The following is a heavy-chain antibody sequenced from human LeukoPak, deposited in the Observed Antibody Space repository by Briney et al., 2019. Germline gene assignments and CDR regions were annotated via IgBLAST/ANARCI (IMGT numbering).Heavy chain of an antibody. D-gene: IGHD5-24*01. V-gene: IGHV3-23*01. CDR3: AKGGVEMATTDY. CDR2: ISGSGERS. CDR1: RFTLRGYV. Sequence: GGSLRLSCAASRFTLRGYVMTWVRQAPGKGLEWVSGISGSGERSFYADSVKGRFTISRDNSKNTLYLQMNSLRAEDTAVYYCAKGGVEMATTDYWGQGTLVTVSS. J-gene: IGHJ4*02.